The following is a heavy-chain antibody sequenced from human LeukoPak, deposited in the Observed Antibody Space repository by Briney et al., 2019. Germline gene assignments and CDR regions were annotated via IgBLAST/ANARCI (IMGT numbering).Heavy chain of an antibody. D-gene: IGHD2-21*02. Sequence: GESLKISCKGSGYSFTSYWIGWVRQMPGKGLEWMGIIYPGDSDTRYSPSFQGQVTISADKSISTAYLQWSSLKASDTAMYYCARAADCGDDCYPSYFDYWGQGTLVTVSS. CDR2: IYPGDSDT. CDR1: GYSFTSYW. J-gene: IGHJ4*02. V-gene: IGHV5-51*01. CDR3: ARAADCGDDCYPSYFDY.